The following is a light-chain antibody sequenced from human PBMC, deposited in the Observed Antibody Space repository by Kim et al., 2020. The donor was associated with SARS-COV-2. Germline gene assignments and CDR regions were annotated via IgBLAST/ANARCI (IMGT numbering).Light chain of an antibody. CDR1: KLGDKY. V-gene: IGLV3-1*01. CDR2: QDG. J-gene: IGLJ2*01. Sequence: SYELTQPPSVSVSPGQTASITCSGDKLGDKYVSWYQQKPGQSPVLVIYQDGKRPSGIPERFSGSNSGNTATLTISGTQAMDEADYYCQAWDSSTGGVFGG. CDR3: QAWDSSTGGV.